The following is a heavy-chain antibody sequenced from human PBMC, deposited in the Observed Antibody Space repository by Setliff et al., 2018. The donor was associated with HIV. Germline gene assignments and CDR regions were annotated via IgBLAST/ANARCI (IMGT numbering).Heavy chain of an antibody. V-gene: IGHV4-59*11. CDR2: IHHSGGT. CDR3: ARLPDINSWPFDY. D-gene: IGHD6-13*01. J-gene: IGHJ4*02. Sequence: TSETLSLTCTVSYGSISGHYWTWIRQPPGKGLEWIGYIHHSGGTQYIPSLMSRLTMSVDSSKNQFSLSLSSVTAADTAVYYCARLPDINSWPFDYWARGTLVTVSS. CDR1: YGSISGHY.